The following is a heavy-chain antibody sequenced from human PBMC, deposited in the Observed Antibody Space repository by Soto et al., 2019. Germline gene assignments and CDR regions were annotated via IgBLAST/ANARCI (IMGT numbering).Heavy chain of an antibody. CDR1: GFTFGSYW. CDR3: ARGRPYGMDV. Sequence: EVQLVESGGGLVQPGGSLRVSCAASGFTFGSYWMNWVRQAPGKGLVWVSRIDSDGSSTTYADSVKGRFTTSRDNAKNTLYLQMSSLRVEDTAVYYCARGRPYGMDVWCQGTTVTGSS. CDR2: IDSDGSST. J-gene: IGHJ6*02. V-gene: IGHV3-74*01.